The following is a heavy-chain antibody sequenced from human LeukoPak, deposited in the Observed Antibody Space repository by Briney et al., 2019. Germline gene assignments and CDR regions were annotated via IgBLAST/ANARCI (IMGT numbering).Heavy chain of an antibody. V-gene: IGHV4-31*03. Sequence: SETLSLTCTVSGGSISSGGYYWSWICQHPGKGLEWIGYIYYSGSTYYNPSLKSRVTISVDTSKNQFSLKLSSVTAADTAVYYCARVVKGYYDFWSGYPIDYWGQGTLVTVSS. D-gene: IGHD3-3*01. J-gene: IGHJ4*02. CDR2: IYYSGST. CDR3: ARVVKGYYDFWSGYPIDY. CDR1: GGSISSGGYY.